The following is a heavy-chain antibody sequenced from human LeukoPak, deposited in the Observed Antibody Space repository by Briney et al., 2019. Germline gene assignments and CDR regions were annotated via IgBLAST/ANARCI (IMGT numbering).Heavy chain of an antibody. D-gene: IGHD3-22*01. J-gene: IGHJ4*02. Sequence: PGGSLRLSCAVSGFTFSSYGMHWVRQAPGKGLEWVAVIWYDGSNKNYADSLKGRFTISRDNSKNTLYLQMDSLRAEDTAVYYCARARDNYDRSGFSALDYWGQGTLVTVSS. CDR3: ARARDNYDRSGFSALDY. V-gene: IGHV3-33*08. CDR2: IWYDGSNK. CDR1: GFTFSSYG.